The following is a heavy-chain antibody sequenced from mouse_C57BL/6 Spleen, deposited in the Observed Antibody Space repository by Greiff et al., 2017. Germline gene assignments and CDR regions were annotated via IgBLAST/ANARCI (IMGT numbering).Heavy chain of an antibody. CDR1: GYSITSGYY. Sequence: DVKLQESGPGLVKPSQSLSLTCSVTGYSITSGYYWNWIRQFPGNKLEWMGYISYDGSNNYNPSLKNRISITRDTSKNQFFLKLNSVTTEDTATYYCARGGGRYFDVWGTGTTVTVSS. CDR2: ISYDGSN. CDR3: ARGGGRYFDV. V-gene: IGHV3-6*01. J-gene: IGHJ1*03.